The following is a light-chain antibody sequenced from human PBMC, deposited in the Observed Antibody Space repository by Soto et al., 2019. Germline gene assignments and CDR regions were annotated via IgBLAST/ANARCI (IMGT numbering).Light chain of an antibody. CDR2: DDS. CDR3: QVWDGNSDHLYV. CDR1: NIGVKS. J-gene: IGLJ1*01. V-gene: IGLV3-21*02. Sequence: SSELTQTPSVSVAPGQTARIACGGNNIGVKSVNWYQQKPGQAPVLVVYDDSDRPSGIPERMSGSKSGNTATLTISRVEAGDEADYYCQVWDGNSDHLYVFGSGTKLTVL.